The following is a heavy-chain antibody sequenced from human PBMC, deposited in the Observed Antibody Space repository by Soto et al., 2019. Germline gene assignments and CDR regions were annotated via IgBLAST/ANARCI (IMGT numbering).Heavy chain of an antibody. CDR1: GFTFSSSA. J-gene: IGHJ5*02. CDR3: AKDLLDPITIFGVVITKPTWFDP. D-gene: IGHD3-3*01. CDR2: ISGSGGYT. Sequence: PGGSLRLSCAASGFTFSSSAMSWVRQAPGKGLEWVSAISGSGGYTYYADSVEGRFSISRDNSKNTLYLQMNSLRAEDTAVYYCAKDLLDPITIFGVVITKPTWFDPWGQGTLVTVSS. V-gene: IGHV3-23*01.